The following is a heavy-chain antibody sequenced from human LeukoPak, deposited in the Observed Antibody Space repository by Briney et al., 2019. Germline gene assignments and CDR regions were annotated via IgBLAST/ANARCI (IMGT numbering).Heavy chain of an antibody. D-gene: IGHD3-10*01. J-gene: IGHJ6*03. CDR3: ARESHSLWFGELSWCCGEWARRHTSSYMDV. Sequence: ASVKVSCKASGYTFTSYDINWVRQATGQGLEWMGWMNPNSGNTGYAQKFQGRVTMTRNTSISTAYMELSSLRSEDTAVYYCARESHSLWFGELSWCCGEWARRHTSSYMDVWGKGTTVTISS. V-gene: IGHV1-8*01. CDR1: GYTFTSYD. CDR2: MNPNSGNT.